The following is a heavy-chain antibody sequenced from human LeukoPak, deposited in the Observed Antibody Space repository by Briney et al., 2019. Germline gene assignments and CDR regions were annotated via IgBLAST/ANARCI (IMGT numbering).Heavy chain of an antibody. D-gene: IGHD2-21*01. Sequence: GGSLRLSCAASGFTFSSYAMHWVRQAPGKGLEWVAVISYDGSNKYYADSVKGRFTISRDNSKNTLYLQMNSLRAEDTAVYYCARDYAAYCGGDCYSDYWGQGTLVTVSS. J-gene: IGHJ4*02. CDR3: ARDYAAYCGGDCYSDY. CDR1: GFTFSSYA. CDR2: ISYDGSNK. V-gene: IGHV3-30-3*01.